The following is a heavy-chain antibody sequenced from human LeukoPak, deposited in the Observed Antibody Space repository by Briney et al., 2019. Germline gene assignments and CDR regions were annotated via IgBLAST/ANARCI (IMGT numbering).Heavy chain of an antibody. D-gene: IGHD3-22*01. CDR1: GYTFTGYY. CDR3: ARGLYYYDSSGYSNWFDP. V-gene: IGHV1-3*01. CDR2: INAGNGNT. J-gene: IGHJ5*02. Sequence: ASVKVSCKASGYTFTGYYMHWVRQAPGQRLEWMGWINAGNGNTKYSQKFQGRVTITRDTSASTAYMELSSLRSEDTAVYYCARGLYYYDSSGYSNWFDPWGQGTLVTVSS.